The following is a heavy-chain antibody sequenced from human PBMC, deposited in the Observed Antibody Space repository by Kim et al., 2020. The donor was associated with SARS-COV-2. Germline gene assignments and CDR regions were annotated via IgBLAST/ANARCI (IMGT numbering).Heavy chain of an antibody. V-gene: IGHV4-34*01. CDR2: INHSGST. Sequence: SETLSLTCAVYGGSFSGYYWSWIRQPPGKGLEWIGEINHSGSTNYNPSLKSRVTISVDTSKNQFSLKLSSVTAADTAVYYCARQRRVWGNHRGAFDYWGQGTLVTVSS. CDR3: ARQRRVWGNHRGAFDY. J-gene: IGHJ4*02. D-gene: IGHD3-16*01. CDR1: GGSFSGYY.